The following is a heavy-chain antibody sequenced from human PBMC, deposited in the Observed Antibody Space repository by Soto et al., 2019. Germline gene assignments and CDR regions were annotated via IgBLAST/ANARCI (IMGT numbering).Heavy chain of an antibody. CDR2: INPSGGST. CDR3: ARAVIVVVPAANQGGMDV. CDR1: GYTFTSYY. D-gene: IGHD2-2*01. V-gene: IGHV1-46*01. Sequence: ASVKVSCKASGYTFTSYYMHWVRQAPGQGLEWMGIINPSGGSTSYAQKFQGRVTMTRDTSTSTVYMELSSLRSEDTAVYYCARAVIVVVPAANQGGMDVWGQGTTVTAP. J-gene: IGHJ6*02.